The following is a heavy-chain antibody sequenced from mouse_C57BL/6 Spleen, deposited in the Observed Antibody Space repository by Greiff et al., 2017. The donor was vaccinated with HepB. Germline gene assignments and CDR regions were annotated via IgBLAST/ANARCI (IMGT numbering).Heavy chain of an antibody. CDR2: IDPEDGDT. J-gene: IGHJ2*01. Sequence: VQLQQSGAELVRPGASVKLSCTASGFNIKDYYMHWVKQRPEQGLEWIGRIDPEDGDTEYAPKFQGKATMTADTSSNTAYLQLSSLTSEDTAVYYCTTLPIYYYGSSMDYFDYWGQGTTLTVSS. CDR3: TTLPIYYYGSSMDYFDY. V-gene: IGHV14-1*01. D-gene: IGHD1-1*01. CDR1: GFNIKDYY.